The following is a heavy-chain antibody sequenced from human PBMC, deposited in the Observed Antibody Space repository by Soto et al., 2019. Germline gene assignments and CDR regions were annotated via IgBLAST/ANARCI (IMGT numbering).Heavy chain of an antibody. V-gene: IGHV3-64D*08. D-gene: IGHD2-2*01. J-gene: IGHJ3*02. CDR1: GFTFSSYA. CDR3: VKDWGYCSSTSCYGGAFDI. CDR2: ISSNGGST. Sequence: GGSLRLSCSASGFTFSSYAMHWVRQAPGKGLEYVSAISSNGGSTYYADSVKGRFTISRDNSKNTLYLQMSSLRAEDTAVYYCVKDWGYCSSTSCYGGAFDIWGQGTMVTVSS.